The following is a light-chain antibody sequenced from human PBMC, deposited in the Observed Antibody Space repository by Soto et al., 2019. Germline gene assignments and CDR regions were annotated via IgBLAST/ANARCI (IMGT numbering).Light chain of an antibody. J-gene: IGKJ2*01. CDR3: QQYGRSPPFT. Sequence: EIVLTQSPGTLSLSPGERATLSCRASQSVSSTYLAWYQQKPGQAPRLLMYGASNRATGIPDRFSGSGSGTDLTLTINRLEPEDFAVYFCQQYGRSPPFTFGQGTKVEIK. CDR2: GAS. V-gene: IGKV3-20*01. CDR1: QSVSSTY.